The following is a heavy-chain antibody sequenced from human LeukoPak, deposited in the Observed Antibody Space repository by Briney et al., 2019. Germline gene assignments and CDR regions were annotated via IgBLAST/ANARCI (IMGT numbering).Heavy chain of an antibody. D-gene: IGHD5-18*01. CDR3: TTISGYSYGNPH. J-gene: IGHJ4*02. V-gene: IGHV3-15*01. CDR1: GFTFSNAW. Sequence: PGGSLRLSCAASGFTFSNAWMSWVRPAPGKGLEWVGRIKSKTDGGTTDHAAPVKGRFTISRDDSKNTLYLQMNSLKTEDTAVYYCTTISGYSYGNPHWGQGTLVTVSS. CDR2: IKSKTDGGTT.